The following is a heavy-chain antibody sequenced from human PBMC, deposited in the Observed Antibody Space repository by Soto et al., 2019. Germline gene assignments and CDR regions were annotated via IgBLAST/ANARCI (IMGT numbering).Heavy chain of an antibody. CDR2: ISGSET. D-gene: IGHD3-10*01. V-gene: IGHV3-23*01. CDR3: VRDSGWPILNFDS. CDR1: GFTFSSYA. Sequence: PGGSLRLSCAASGFTFSSYAMSWVRQAPGKGLEWVSAISGSETYYADSAKGRFTVSKEISKNTAFLQMNALRHEDTAVYFCVRDSGWPILNFDSWGQGTLVTVSS. J-gene: IGHJ4*02.